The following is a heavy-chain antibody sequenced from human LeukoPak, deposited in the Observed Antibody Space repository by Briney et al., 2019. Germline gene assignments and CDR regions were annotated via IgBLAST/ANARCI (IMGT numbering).Heavy chain of an antibody. D-gene: IGHD4-17*01. CDR3: ARDPGYGDYVDLLFDY. J-gene: IGHJ4*02. CDR1: GSTFTSYG. CDR2: IRAYNGNT. V-gene: IGHV1-18*01. Sequence: GASVKLSCTASGSTFTSYGISWVRQAPGHGLEWMGWIRAYNGNTNYAQKLQGRVTMTTDTSTSTAYMELRSLRSDDTAVYYCARDPGYGDYVDLLFDYWGQGTLVTVSS.